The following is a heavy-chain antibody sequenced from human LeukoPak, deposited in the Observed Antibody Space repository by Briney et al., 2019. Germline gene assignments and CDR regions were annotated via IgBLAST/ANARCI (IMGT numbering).Heavy chain of an antibody. CDR2: INPNSGGT. Sequence: GASVKVSCKASGYTFTGYYMHWVRQAPGQGLEWMGWINPNSGGTNYAQKFQGRVTMTRDTSISTAYMELSRLRSDDTAVYYCARDYDYVWGSYRHYFDYWGQGTLVTVSS. J-gene: IGHJ4*02. V-gene: IGHV1-2*02. CDR1: GYTFTGYY. D-gene: IGHD3-16*02. CDR3: ARDYDYVWGSYRHYFDY.